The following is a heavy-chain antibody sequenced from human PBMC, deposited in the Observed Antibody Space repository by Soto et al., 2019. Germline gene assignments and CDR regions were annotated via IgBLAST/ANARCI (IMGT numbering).Heavy chain of an antibody. V-gene: IGHV4-31*03. D-gene: IGHD4-17*01. J-gene: IGHJ5*02. CDR2: IYYSGST. CDR1: GGSISSGVYY. Sequence: SETLSLTCTVSGGSISSGVYYWSWIRQHPGKGLEWIGYIYYSGSTYYNPSLKSRVTISVDTSKNQFSLKLSSVTAADTAVYYCARGIDYPNWFDPWGQGTLVTVSS. CDR3: ARGIDYPNWFDP.